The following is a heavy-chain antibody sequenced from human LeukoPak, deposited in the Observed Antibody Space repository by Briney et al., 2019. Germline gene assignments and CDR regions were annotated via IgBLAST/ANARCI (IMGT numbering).Heavy chain of an antibody. CDR3: VKDRTGTYTLDY. D-gene: IGHD3-10*01. CDR2: ISDDGSRQ. Sequence: AGGSLRLSCPTSGFTFSSYSMGWVRQAPGKGLEWVAFISDDGSRQHYADSVKGRFTISRDNSKNTLNLQMNSLRAEDTAVYYCVKDRTGTYTLDYWGQGTLVTVSS. V-gene: IGHV3-30-3*01. J-gene: IGHJ4*02. CDR1: GFTFSSYS.